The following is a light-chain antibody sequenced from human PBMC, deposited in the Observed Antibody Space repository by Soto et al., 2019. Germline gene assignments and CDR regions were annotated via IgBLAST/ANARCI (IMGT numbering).Light chain of an antibody. CDR3: AAWDASLNGYV. V-gene: IGLV1-44*01. CDR1: SSNIGSKT. J-gene: IGLJ1*01. CDR2: NSY. Sequence: SVRNQAASASRTPGRGVSISSYGSSSNIGSKTVNWYQQLPGTVPKLLIYNSYQRPSGVPDRFSGSKSGTSASLAISGLQSEDEADYYCAAWDASLNGYVFGAGTKVTVL.